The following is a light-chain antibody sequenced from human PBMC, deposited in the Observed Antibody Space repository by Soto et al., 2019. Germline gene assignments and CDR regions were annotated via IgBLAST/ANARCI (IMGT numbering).Light chain of an antibody. Sequence: EIVLTQSPGTLSLSPGERATLSCRASQSVSSNYLAWYQQKPGQAPRLLIHGASSRATGIPDRFSGSGSGTDFTLTISRLEPEDFAVYYCQQYGSSPPTFGQGTKVEIK. V-gene: IGKV3-20*01. J-gene: IGKJ1*01. CDR3: QQYGSSPPT. CDR1: QSVSSNY. CDR2: GAS.